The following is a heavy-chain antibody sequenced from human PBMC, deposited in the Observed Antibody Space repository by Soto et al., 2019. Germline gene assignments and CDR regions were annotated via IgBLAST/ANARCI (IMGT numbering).Heavy chain of an antibody. D-gene: IGHD4-4*01. CDR3: ARADYSKIDYYYYYGMDV. J-gene: IGHJ6*02. V-gene: IGHV4-31*03. Sequence: QVQLRESGPGLVKPAQTLSLTCTVSGGSISSGGHYWSWIRQHPGKGLEGIGCIYYSGSTSYRPSLKSRITMSVDTSQNQVSLKLRSVTAADTAVYYCARADYSKIDYYYYYGMDVWGQGTTVTVSS. CDR1: GGSISSGGHY. CDR2: IYYSGST.